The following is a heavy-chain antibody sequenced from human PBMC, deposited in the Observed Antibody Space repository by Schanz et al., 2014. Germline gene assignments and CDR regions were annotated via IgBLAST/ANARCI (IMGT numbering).Heavy chain of an antibody. CDR2: LTEGGGGT. CDR1: GFGFDDYA. J-gene: IGHJ4*02. D-gene: IGHD2-21*01. Sequence: EVQLLESGGGLVRPGGSLRLSCAASGFGFDDYAMSWVRQAPGKGLEWVSGLTEGGGGTYYTDAVKGRFTISRDSSKNTLYLQMNSLRADDTAVYYCAKSKSQLPLFDYWGQGTLVAVSS. CDR3: AKSKSQLPLFDY. V-gene: IGHV3-23*01.